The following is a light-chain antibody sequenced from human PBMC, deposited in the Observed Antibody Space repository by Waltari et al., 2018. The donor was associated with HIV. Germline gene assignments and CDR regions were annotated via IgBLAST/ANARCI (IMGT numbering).Light chain of an antibody. J-gene: IGKJ5*01. CDR1: QSISSY. Sequence: DIQMTQSPSSLSASVGDRVTITCRASQSISSYLSWYQQKPGKAPKLLIYAATSLQSGVPSRLSGSGSGTDFSLTISSLQPEDFATYYCQQSYNTPITFGQGTRLEIK. CDR2: AAT. CDR3: QQSYNTPIT. V-gene: IGKV1-39*01.